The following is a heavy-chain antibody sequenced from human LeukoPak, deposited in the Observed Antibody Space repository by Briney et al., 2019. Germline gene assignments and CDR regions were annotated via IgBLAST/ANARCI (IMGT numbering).Heavy chain of an antibody. CDR1: VXSGNNFY. J-gene: IGHJ4*02. D-gene: IGHD4-17*01. V-gene: IGHV4-4*07. Sequence: SETLSLTCTFSVXSGNNFYWNWVRQPAGPGLEWIGRIFSRGIPNYNPYLKSRVTMSVDTSKNQFALKLTSVTAADSAVYYCARGREYGDFFDSWGQGTLVTVSS. CDR3: ARGREYGDFFDS. CDR2: IFSRGIP.